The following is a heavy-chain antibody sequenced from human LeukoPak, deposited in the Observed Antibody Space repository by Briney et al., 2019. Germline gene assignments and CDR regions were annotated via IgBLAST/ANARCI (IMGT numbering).Heavy chain of an antibody. CDR3: ARGDAFSGDH. Sequence: GGSLRLSCAVSGFTFSNFWMSWVRQAPGRGLEWVANIHPEGNEKYHVESVKGRFTISRDNAKNSLFLQMNGLRVEDSAVYYCARGDAFSGDHWGQGTLVTVSS. J-gene: IGHJ4*02. V-gene: IGHV3-7*04. CDR1: GFTFSNFW. CDR2: IHPEGNEK.